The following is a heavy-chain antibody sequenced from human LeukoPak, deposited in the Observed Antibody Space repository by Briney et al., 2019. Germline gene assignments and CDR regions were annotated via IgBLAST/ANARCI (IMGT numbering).Heavy chain of an antibody. D-gene: IGHD3-3*01. J-gene: IGHJ6*02. CDR3: AKSVAIYFYYGLDV. CDR1: GLAFSSLA. Sequence: GGSLRLSCAVSGLAFSSLAMHWVRQAPGKWLEWVAFISYDGNNQYYADSVKGRFTISRDNSKNALYLQMNNLRAEDTAPYYCAKSVAIYFYYGLDVWGQGTTVAVSS. CDR2: ISYDGNNQ. V-gene: IGHV3-30-3*02.